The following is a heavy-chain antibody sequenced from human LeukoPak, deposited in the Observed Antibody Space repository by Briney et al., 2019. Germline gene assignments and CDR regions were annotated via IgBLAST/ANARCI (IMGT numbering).Heavy chain of an antibody. Sequence: PGGSLRLSCAASGFTFSSYWMSWVRQAPGKGLEWVANIKQDGSEKYYVDSVKGRFTISRDNAKNSLYLQMSSLRAEDTAIYYCAKELTERWLIDAFDIWGQGTVVTVSS. CDR3: AKELTERWLIDAFDI. CDR2: IKQDGSEK. D-gene: IGHD5-24*01. V-gene: IGHV3-7*03. CDR1: GFTFSSYW. J-gene: IGHJ3*02.